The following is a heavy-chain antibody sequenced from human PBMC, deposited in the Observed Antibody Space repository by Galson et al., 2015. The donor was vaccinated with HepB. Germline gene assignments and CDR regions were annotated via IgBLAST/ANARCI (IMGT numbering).Heavy chain of an antibody. D-gene: IGHD4-17*01. CDR3: ARVDYGDYVLDP. CDR2: INAGNGNT. J-gene: IGHJ5*02. Sequence: VKVSCKASGYTFTSYAMHWVRQAPGQRLEWMGWINAGNGNTKYSQKFQGRVTITRDTSASTAYMELSSLRSEDTAVYYCARVDYGDYVLDPWGQGTLVTVSS. CDR1: GYTFTSYA. V-gene: IGHV1-3*01.